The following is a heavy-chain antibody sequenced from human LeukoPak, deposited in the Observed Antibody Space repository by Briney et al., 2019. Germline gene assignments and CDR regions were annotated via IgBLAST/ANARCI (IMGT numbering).Heavy chain of an antibody. CDR2: ISSSSSYI. V-gene: IGHV3-21*01. Sequence: PGGSLRLSCTASGFTFRIYSMNWVSHAPGKGLECVSSISSSSSYIHYADSVKGRFTSSRDKAKNSLYLQMNSLRAEDTAVYYCARDREGATLNDAFDIWGQGTMVTVSS. CDR1: GFTFRIYS. CDR3: ARDREGATLNDAFDI. J-gene: IGHJ3*02. D-gene: IGHD1-26*01.